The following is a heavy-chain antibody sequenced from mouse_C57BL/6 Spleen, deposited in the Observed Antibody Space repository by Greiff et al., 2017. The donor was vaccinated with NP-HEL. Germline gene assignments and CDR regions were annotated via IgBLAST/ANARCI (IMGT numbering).Heavy chain of an antibody. Sequence: LQESGAELARPGASVKLSCKASGYTFTSYGISWVKQRTGQGLEWIGEIYPRSGNTYYNEKFKGKATLTADKSSSTAYMELRSLTSEDSAVYFCARNLYYGSKDYWGQGTTLTVSS. J-gene: IGHJ2*01. V-gene: IGHV1-81*01. D-gene: IGHD1-1*01. CDR2: IYPRSGNT. CDR1: GYTFTSYG. CDR3: ARNLYYGSKDY.